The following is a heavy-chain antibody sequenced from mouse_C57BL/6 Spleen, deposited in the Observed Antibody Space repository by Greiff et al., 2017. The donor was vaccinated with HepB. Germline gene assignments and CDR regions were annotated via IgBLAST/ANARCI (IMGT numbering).Heavy chain of an antibody. D-gene: IGHD2-4*01. CDR1: GFTFSSYG. CDR3: ARHSYDYGGNWYFDV. CDR2: ISSGGSYT. V-gene: IGHV5-6*01. J-gene: IGHJ1*03. Sequence: EVQRVESGGDLVKPGGSLKLSCAASGFTFSSYGMSWVRQTPDKRLEWVATISSGGSYTYYPDRVKGRFTISRENAKNTLYLQMSSLKSEDTAMYYCARHSYDYGGNWYFDVWGTGTTVTVSS.